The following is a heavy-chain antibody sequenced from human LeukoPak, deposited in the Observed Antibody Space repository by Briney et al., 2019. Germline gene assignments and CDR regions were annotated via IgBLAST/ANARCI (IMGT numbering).Heavy chain of an antibody. V-gene: IGHV4-34*01. CDR1: GGSFSGYY. Sequence: SETLSLTCAVYGGSFSGYYWSWIRQPPGKGLEWIGEINHSGSTNYNPSLKSRVTIPVDTSKNQFSLKLSSVTAADTAVYYCARGVVVLPSYQLPRRGFFDYWGQGSLVTVSS. J-gene: IGHJ4*02. D-gene: IGHD2-2*01. CDR3: ARGVVVLPSYQLPRRGFFDY. CDR2: INHSGST.